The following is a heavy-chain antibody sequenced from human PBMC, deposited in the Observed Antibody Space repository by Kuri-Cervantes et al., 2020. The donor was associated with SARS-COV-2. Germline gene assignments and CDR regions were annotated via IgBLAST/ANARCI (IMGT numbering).Heavy chain of an antibody. J-gene: IGHJ4*02. Sequence: CAASGFTFRSYWMSWVRQAPGKGLEWVSGISWNSGSIGYADSVKGRFTISRDNAKNSLYLQMNSLRAEDVALYYCAKDSVSYYYGSGSFILDYWGQGTLVTVSS. V-gene: IGHV3-9*03. CDR3: AKDSVSYYYGSGSFILDY. CDR1: GFTFRSYW. CDR2: ISWNSGSI. D-gene: IGHD3-10*01.